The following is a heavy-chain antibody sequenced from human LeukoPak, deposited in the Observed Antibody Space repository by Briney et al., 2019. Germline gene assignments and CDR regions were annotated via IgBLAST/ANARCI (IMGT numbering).Heavy chain of an antibody. CDR3: ARGLYYDFWSGYYPGAFDI. Sequence: SETLSLTCTVSGGSISSHYWSWIRQPPGKGLEWIGYIYYSGSTNYNPTLKSRVTISVDTSKNQFSLNLSSVTAADTAVYYCARGLYYDFWSGYYPGAFDIWGQGTMVTVSS. CDR2: IYYSGST. D-gene: IGHD3-3*01. CDR1: GGSISSHY. J-gene: IGHJ3*02. V-gene: IGHV4-59*11.